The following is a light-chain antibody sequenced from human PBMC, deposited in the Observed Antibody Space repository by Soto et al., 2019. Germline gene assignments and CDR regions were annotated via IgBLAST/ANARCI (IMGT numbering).Light chain of an antibody. CDR1: QSVSSY. CDR2: DAS. Sequence: EIVLTQSPATLSLSPGERATLSCRASQSVSSYLAWYQQKPGQAPRLLLYDASNRATGIPARFSGSGSGTDFTLTISSLEPEDFAVYYWQQRSNWPPWTFGQGTKVEIK. J-gene: IGKJ1*01. CDR3: QQRSNWPPWT. V-gene: IGKV3-11*01.